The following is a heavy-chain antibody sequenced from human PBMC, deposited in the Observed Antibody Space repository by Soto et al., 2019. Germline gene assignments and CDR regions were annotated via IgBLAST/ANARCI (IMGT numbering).Heavy chain of an antibody. CDR1: GFTFSSYS. V-gene: IGHV3-21*01. Sequence: GGSLRLSCAASGFTFSSYSMNWVRQAPGKGLEWVSSISSSSSYIYYADSVKGRFTISRDNAKNSLYLQMNSLRAEDTAVYYCARGRHTIFGVAPTDPWGQGTLVTVSS. CDR2: ISSSSSYI. CDR3: ARGRHTIFGVAPTDP. D-gene: IGHD3-3*01. J-gene: IGHJ5*02.